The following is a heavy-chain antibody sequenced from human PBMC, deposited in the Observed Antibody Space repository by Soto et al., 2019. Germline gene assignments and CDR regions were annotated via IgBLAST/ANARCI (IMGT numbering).Heavy chain of an antibody. CDR2: INGGNGDT. V-gene: IGHV1-3*01. D-gene: IGHD2-2*01. J-gene: IGHJ4*02. CDR1: GYTFTGYA. Sequence: ASVKISCKASGYTFTGYAIHWVRQAPGQRLEWMGWINGGNGDTKYSQKFQGRVTITRDTSASTAYMELTSLGSEDTAVYHCARGYCSSTSCPYYFECWGEGSLVTVSS. CDR3: ARGYCSSTSCPYYFEC.